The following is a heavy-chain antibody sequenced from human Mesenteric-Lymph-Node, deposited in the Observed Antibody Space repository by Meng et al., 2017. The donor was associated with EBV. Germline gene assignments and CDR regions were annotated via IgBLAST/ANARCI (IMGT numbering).Heavy chain of an antibody. CDR1: VSPVSRDY. D-gene: IGHD4-11*01. CDR2: ISGSGGTR. V-gene: IGHV3-23*04. Sequence: EVRRGESGGSLSLPWGSRSLSCAASVSPVSRDYMSWVRQAPGRGLEWVSGISGSGGTRYYADSVKGRFSISRDNSGNTVYLQMNSLRVEDTAVYYCSNLPYSYWGQGTLVTVSS. J-gene: IGHJ4*02. CDR3: SNLPYSY.